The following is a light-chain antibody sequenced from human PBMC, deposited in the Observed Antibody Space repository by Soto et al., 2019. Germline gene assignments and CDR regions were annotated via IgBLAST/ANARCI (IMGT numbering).Light chain of an antibody. V-gene: IGLV1-47*01. CDR3: ASWDYSLSGVL. CDR1: SSNIGSND. Sequence: VLTQPPSASGTPGQRVTISCSGSSSNIGSNDAFWYQQLPGTAPKLLIYRSNQRPSGVPDRFSGSKSGTSASLAISGLRSEDEADYYCASWDYSLSGVLFGGGTKLTVL. J-gene: IGLJ2*01. CDR2: RSN.